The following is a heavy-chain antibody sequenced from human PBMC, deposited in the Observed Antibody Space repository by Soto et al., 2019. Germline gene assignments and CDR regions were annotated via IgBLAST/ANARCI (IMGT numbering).Heavy chain of an antibody. CDR3: ARVYSRPGDFRGNGWFDP. J-gene: IGHJ5*02. Sequence: QVQLVESGGGLVKPGGSLRLSCAASGFTFSDYSMSWIRQAPGKGLEWVSYISSTSSYTTYADSVKGRFTISRDNAKNSVYLQMNSRRVEDTAVYYCARVYSRPGDFRGNGWFDPWGQGSLVTVSS. CDR2: ISSTSSYT. CDR1: GFTFSDYS. D-gene: IGHD4-17*01. V-gene: IGHV3-11*05.